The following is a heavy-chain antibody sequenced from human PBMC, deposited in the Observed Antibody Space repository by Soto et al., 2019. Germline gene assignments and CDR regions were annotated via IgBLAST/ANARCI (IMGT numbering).Heavy chain of an antibody. V-gene: IGHV3-11*01. Sequence: GGSLGLSCAASGFSLRDYDMSWIRQAPGNGLEWFSYFSSSGSTIYSAPSVKGRFTISRDNAKNSLYLQMNSLRAEDTAVYYCARALNTVFHYYFDYWGQGTLVTVSS. J-gene: IGHJ4*02. D-gene: IGHD4-4*01. CDR3: ARALNTVFHYYFDY. CDR2: FSSSGSTI. CDR1: GFSLRDYD.